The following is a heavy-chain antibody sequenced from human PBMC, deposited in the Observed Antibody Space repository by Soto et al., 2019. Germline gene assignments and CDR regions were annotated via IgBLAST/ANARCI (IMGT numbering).Heavy chain of an antibody. CDR1: GFTFSSYG. Sequence: QVQLVESGGGVVQPGRSLRLSCAASGFTFSSYGMHWVRQAPGKGLEWVAVISYDGSNKYYADSVKGRFTISRDNSKNPLYLQMTSLRAEDTAVYYCAKVHYGSGSYADYWGQGTLVTVSS. V-gene: IGHV3-30*18. J-gene: IGHJ4*02. D-gene: IGHD3-10*01. CDR3: AKVHYGSGSYADY. CDR2: ISYDGSNK.